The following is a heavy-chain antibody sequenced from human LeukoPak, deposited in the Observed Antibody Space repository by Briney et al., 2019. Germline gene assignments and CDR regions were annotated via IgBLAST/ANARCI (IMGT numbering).Heavy chain of an antibody. V-gene: IGHV3-30*04. J-gene: IGHJ4*02. Sequence: GGSLRLSCAASGFSFTSYAMSWVRQAPGKGLEWVAVISYDGSNKYYADSVKGRFTISRDNSKNTLYLQMNSLRAEDTAVYYCARDADYYDSSGYTHIFDHWGQGTLVTVSS. D-gene: IGHD3-22*01. CDR2: ISYDGSNK. CDR3: ARDADYYDSSGYTHIFDH. CDR1: GFSFTSYA.